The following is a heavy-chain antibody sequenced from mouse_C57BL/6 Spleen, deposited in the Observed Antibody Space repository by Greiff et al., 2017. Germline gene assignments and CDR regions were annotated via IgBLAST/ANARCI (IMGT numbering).Heavy chain of an antibody. CDR1: GYTFTSYG. CDR3: ASRITTVVATDWYFDV. V-gene: IGHV1-81*01. J-gene: IGHJ1*03. Sequence: QVQLQQSGAELARPGASVKLSCKASGYTFTSYGISWVKQRTGQGLEWIGEIYPRSGNTYYNEKFKGKATLTADKSSSTAYMELRSLTSEDSAVYFCASRITTVVATDWYFDVWGTGTTVTVSS. CDR2: IYPRSGNT. D-gene: IGHD1-1*01.